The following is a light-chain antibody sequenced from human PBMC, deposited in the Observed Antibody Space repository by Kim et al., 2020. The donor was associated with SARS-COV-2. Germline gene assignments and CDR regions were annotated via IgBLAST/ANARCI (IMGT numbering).Light chain of an antibody. CDR2: GAS. Sequence: SASTGDRVTFTCRVSQNIGSSLAWYQQKPGKIPQLLIYGASTLQNGVPSRFSGSGYGTDFTLTISGLQSEDFATYYCQHYHTFPYTFGQGTKLEI. V-gene: IGKV1D-8*01. J-gene: IGKJ2*01. CDR1: QNIGSS. CDR3: QHYHTFPYT.